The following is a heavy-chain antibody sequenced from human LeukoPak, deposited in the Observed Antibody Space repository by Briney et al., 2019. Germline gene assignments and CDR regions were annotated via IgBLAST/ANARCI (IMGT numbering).Heavy chain of an antibody. D-gene: IGHD3-22*01. CDR2: ISSSSSTI. CDR3: ATMEYYDSSADITRGDAFDI. V-gene: IGHV3-48*01. CDR1: GFTFSNYG. Sequence: PGGSLRLSCAASGFTFSNYGINWVRQAPGKGLERVSYISSSSSTIYYADSVKGRFTISRDNDKNSLYLQMNSLKAEDTAVYYCATMEYYDSSADITRGDAFDIWGQGTMVTVSS. J-gene: IGHJ3*02.